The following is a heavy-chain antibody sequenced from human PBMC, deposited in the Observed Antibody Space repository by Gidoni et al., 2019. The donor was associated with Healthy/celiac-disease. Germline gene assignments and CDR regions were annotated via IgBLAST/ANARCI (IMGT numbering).Heavy chain of an antibody. Sequence: QVQLVESGGGGVQPGRSRRLSWAAWGGTLRRDGMHWVRQAPGKGLELVAVISYDGSNKYYADSVKGRFTISRDNSKNTLYLQMNSLRAEDTAVYYCAKDLAAAYSSSSYFDYWGQGTLVTVSS. J-gene: IGHJ4*02. CDR1: GGTLRRDG. CDR2: ISYDGSNK. V-gene: IGHV3-30*18. D-gene: IGHD6-6*01. CDR3: AKDLAAAYSSSSYFDY.